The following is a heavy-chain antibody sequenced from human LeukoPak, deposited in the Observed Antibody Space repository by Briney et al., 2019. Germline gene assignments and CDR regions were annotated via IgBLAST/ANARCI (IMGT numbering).Heavy chain of an antibody. CDR3: ARHTIRPITMIVVGKGAFDI. J-gene: IGHJ3*02. CDR2: INHSGST. Sequence: PSETLSLTCAVYGGSFSGYYWSWIRQPPGKGLEWIGEINHSGSTNYNPSLKSRVTISVDTSKNQFSLKLSSVTAADTAVYYCARHTIRPITMIVVGKGAFDIWGQGTMVTVSS. D-gene: IGHD3-22*01. V-gene: IGHV4-34*01. CDR1: GGSFSGYY.